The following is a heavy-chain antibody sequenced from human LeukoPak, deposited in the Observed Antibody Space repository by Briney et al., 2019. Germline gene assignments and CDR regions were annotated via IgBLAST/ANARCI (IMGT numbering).Heavy chain of an antibody. J-gene: IGHJ4*02. D-gene: IGHD6-13*01. CDR2: TPYDGSYE. CDR3: ANYEAFPTAALDY. V-gene: IGHV3-30*02. Sequence: GGSLRLSCAASGFTFSHYGMHWVRQAPGKGLEWLAFTPYDGSYEYYADSVKGRFTISRDNSKNTLYLQMNSLRTEDTAFYYCANYEAFPTAALDYWGQGTLVTVSS. CDR1: GFTFSHYG.